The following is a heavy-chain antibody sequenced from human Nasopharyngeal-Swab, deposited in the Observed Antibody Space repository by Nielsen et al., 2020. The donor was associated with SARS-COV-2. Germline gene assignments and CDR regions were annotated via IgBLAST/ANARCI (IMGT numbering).Heavy chain of an antibody. Sequence: SLKISCAASGFTFDDYAMHWVRQAPGKGLEWVSGISWNSGSTGYADSVKGRFTISRDNAKNSLYLQMNSLRAEDTALYYWVRGYSYGLRDYFDYWGQGTLVTVSS. CDR3: VRGYSYGLRDYFDY. J-gene: IGHJ4*01. D-gene: IGHD5-18*01. CDR2: ISWNSGST. CDR1: GFTFDDYA. V-gene: IGHV3-9*01.